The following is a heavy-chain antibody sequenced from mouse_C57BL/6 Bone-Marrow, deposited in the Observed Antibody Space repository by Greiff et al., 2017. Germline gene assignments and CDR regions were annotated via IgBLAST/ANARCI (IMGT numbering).Heavy chain of an antibody. Sequence: QVQLQQSGPGLVQPSQSLSITCTVSGFSLTSYGVHWVRQPPGKGLEWLGVIWSGGSTDSNAAFISRLSISKDNSKSQVFFKMNSLQADDTAIYYCAAHYDAMDYWGQGTSVTVSS. J-gene: IGHJ4*01. V-gene: IGHV2-4*01. CDR2: IWSGGST. CDR1: GFSLTSYG. CDR3: AAHYDAMDY.